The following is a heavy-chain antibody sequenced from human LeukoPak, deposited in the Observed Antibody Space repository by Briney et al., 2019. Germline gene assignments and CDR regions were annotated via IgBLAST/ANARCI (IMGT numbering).Heavy chain of an antibody. J-gene: IGHJ4*02. CDR3: AKDLYYDSSGYFPTAFDY. V-gene: IGHV3-23*01. CDR2: ISGSGGST. D-gene: IGHD3-22*01. CDR1: GFTFSSYA. Sequence: GGSLRLSCAASGFTFSSYAMSWVRQAPGKGLEWVSAISGSGGSTYYADSVKGRFTISRDNSKNTLYLQMNSLRAEDMAVYYCAKDLYYDSSGYFPTAFDYWGQGTLVTVSS.